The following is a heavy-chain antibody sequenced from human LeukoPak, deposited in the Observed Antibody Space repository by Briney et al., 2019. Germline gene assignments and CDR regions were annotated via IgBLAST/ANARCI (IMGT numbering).Heavy chain of an antibody. V-gene: IGHV3-23*01. CDR1: GFTFSNYA. CDR2: ISGSGANT. Sequence: GGSLRLSCAASGFTFSNYAMAWVRQAPGKGLEWVSGISGSGANTYYAGSVKGRFTVSRDNSKNTLLLQMNSLRAEDTAVYYCATEKGDSPDYWGQGTLVTVSS. CDR3: ATEKGDSPDY. D-gene: IGHD2-21*01. J-gene: IGHJ4*02.